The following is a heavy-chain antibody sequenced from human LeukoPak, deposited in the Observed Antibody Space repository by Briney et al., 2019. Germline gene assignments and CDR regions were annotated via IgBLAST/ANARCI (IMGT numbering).Heavy chain of an antibody. D-gene: IGHD2-21*02. CDR3: ARGLTFDY. V-gene: IGHV3-21*01. Sequence: GGSLRLSCAASGFTFSSYSMNWVRQAPGKGLEWVSSISSSSRYIYYADSVKGRFTISRDNAKNSLYLQMNSLRAEDTAVYYCARGLTFDYWGQGTLVTVSS. J-gene: IGHJ4*02. CDR2: ISSSSRYI. CDR1: GFTFSSYS.